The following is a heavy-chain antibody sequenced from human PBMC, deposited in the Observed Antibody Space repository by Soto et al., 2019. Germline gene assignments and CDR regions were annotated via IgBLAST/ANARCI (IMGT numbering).Heavy chain of an antibody. CDR1: GFTFSSYW. CDR3: ARHLPSGPGLADDY. D-gene: IGHD5-12*01. J-gene: IGHJ4*02. Sequence: EVQLVESGGGLVQPGGSLRLSCAASGFTFSSYWMSWVRQAPGKGLEWVANIKQDGSEKYYVDSVKGRFTISRDNAKNSLYLQMNSLRAEDTAVYYCARHLPSGPGLADDYWGQGTLVTVSS. V-gene: IGHV3-7*01. CDR2: IKQDGSEK.